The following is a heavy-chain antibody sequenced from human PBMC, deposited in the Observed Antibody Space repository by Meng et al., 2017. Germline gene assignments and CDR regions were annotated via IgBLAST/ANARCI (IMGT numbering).Heavy chain of an antibody. J-gene: IGHJ4*02. D-gene: IGHD6-13*01. V-gene: IGHV1-2*06. CDR3: ARILYSSSWDDY. Sequence: QVHLVQFGAEVKKPGALVKVYCKASAYTFTGYYMHWVRPAPGQGLEWMGRINPNSGGTNYAQKFQGRVTMTRDTSISTAYMELSRLRYDATAVYFCARILYSSSWDDYWGQGTLVTVSS. CDR1: AYTFTGYY. CDR2: INPNSGGT.